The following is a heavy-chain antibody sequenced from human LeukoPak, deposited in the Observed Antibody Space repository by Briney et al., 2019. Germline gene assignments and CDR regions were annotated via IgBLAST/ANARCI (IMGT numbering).Heavy chain of an antibody. CDR1: GYTFTSYG. CDR3: ARDWGYCSSTSCYLQVYYYYYMDV. J-gene: IGHJ6*03. V-gene: IGHV1-18*01. CDR2: IGTYSGST. Sequence: ASVKVSCKASGYTFTSYGISWVRQAPGQGLEWMGWIGTYSGSTNYAQKLQGRVTMTTDTSTSTAYMELRSLRSDDTAVYYCARDWGYCSSTSCYLQVYYYYYMDVWGKGTTVTVSS. D-gene: IGHD2-2*01.